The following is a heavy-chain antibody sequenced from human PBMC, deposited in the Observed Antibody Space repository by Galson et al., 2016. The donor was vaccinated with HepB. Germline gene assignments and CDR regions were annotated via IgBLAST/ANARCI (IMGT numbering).Heavy chain of an antibody. J-gene: IGHJ4*02. Sequence: SVKVSCKASGYNFHDYGINWVRQAPGQGFEWMGWVYVSNGYTNTALDFHGRVTMTTDTSTSTAYMELRSLTFADTAVYYCARASRPTGGWGFDYWGLGSLVSVSS. CDR3: ARASRPTGGWGFDY. V-gene: IGHV1-18*04. CDR2: VYVSNGYT. D-gene: IGHD1-26*01. CDR1: GYNFHDYG.